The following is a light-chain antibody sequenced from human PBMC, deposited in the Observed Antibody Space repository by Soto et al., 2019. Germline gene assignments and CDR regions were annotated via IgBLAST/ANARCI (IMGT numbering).Light chain of an antibody. CDR1: QSVSSN. Sequence: EIVMTQSPATLSVSPGERATLSCRASQSVSSNLAWYQQNPGQAPRLLIYVASTRATGVPARFSGSGSGTEFNLTISSLQSEDFAVYYCQQYYNLAWTFGKGTKVEIK. V-gene: IGKV3-15*01. CDR3: QQYYNLAWT. CDR2: VAS. J-gene: IGKJ1*01.